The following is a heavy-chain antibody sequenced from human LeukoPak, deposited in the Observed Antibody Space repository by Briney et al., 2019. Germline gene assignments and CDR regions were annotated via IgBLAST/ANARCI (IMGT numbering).Heavy chain of an antibody. J-gene: IGHJ4*02. CDR3: ARGRENLGGYYVLLDY. CDR2: FNHSGST. Sequence: GSLRLSCAGTGFTFSSYSMNWVRQPPGKGLEWIGEFNHSGSTNYNPSLKSRVTISVDTSKNQFSLKVTSVTAADTAVYYCARGRENLGGYYVLLDYWGQGTLVTVSS. V-gene: IGHV4-34*01. CDR1: GFTFSSYS. D-gene: IGHD3-22*01.